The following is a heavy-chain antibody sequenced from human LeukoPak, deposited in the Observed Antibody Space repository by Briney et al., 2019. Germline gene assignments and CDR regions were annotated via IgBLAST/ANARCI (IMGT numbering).Heavy chain of an antibody. J-gene: IGHJ6*03. D-gene: IGHD2-2*01. CDR1: GGTFSSYA. CDR2: IIPIFGTA. V-gene: IGHV1-69*05. CDR3: ARDEQSSTSWLGYYYYYYMDV. Sequence: SVKVSCKASGGTFSSYAISWVRQAPGQGLEWMGGIIPIFGTANYAQKFQGRVTITTDESTSTAYMELSSLRSEDTAVYYCARDEQSSTSWLGYYYYYYMDVWGKGTTVTVSS.